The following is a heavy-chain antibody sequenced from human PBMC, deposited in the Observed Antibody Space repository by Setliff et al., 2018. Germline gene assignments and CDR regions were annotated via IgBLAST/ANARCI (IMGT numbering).Heavy chain of an antibody. Sequence: SETLSLTCTVSGGSISSYYWSWIRQPAGKGLEWIGRIYTSGSANYNPSLKSRVTMSIDTSKNQFSLKLNSVTAADMAVYYCAREQWLDPPGYYYMDVWAKGTTVTVSS. CDR2: IYTSGSA. CDR1: GGSISSYY. D-gene: IGHD6-19*01. J-gene: IGHJ6*03. CDR3: AREQWLDPPGYYYMDV. V-gene: IGHV4-4*07.